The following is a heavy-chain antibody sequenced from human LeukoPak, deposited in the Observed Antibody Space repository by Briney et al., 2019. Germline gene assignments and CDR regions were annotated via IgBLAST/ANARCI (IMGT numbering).Heavy chain of an antibody. CDR2: ISSSSSYI. CDR1: GFTFSSCS. J-gene: IGHJ4*02. CDR3: ARDLGRPRSDY. Sequence: GGSLRLSCAASGFTFSSCSMNWVRQAPGKGLEWVSSISSSSSYIYYADSVKGRFTISRDNSKNTLYLQMNSLRAEDTAVYYCARDLGRPRSDYWGQGTLVTVSS. V-gene: IGHV3-21*04. D-gene: IGHD2-15*01.